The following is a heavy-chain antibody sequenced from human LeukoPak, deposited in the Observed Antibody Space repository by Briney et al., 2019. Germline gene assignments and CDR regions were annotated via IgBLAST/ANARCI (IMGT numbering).Heavy chain of an antibody. D-gene: IGHD1-1*01. CDR1: GLTFSDYW. CDR3: ATNWQYRFDY. Sequence: SGGSLRLSCAASGLTFSDYWMSWVRQAPGKGLEWVANIQGDGGLIHYVDSVKGRFTISRDNAKNSLYLQMSSLRAEDTAVYYCATNWQYRFDYWGQGTLVTVSS. V-gene: IGHV3-7*01. J-gene: IGHJ4*02. CDR2: IQGDGGLI.